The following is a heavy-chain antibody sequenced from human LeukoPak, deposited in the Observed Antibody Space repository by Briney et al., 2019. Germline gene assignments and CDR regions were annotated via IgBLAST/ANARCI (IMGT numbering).Heavy chain of an antibody. J-gene: IGHJ3*02. V-gene: IGHV1-18*01. CDR1: GYTFTSYG. Sequence: ASVKVSCKASGYTFTSYGISWVRQAPGQGLEWMGWISAYNGNTNYAQKLQGRVTMTTDTSTSTAYMELRSLRSDDTAVYYCARHQKYNWSSARAFDIWGQGTMVTVSS. D-gene: IGHD1-20*01. CDR3: ARHQKYNWSSARAFDI. CDR2: ISAYNGNT.